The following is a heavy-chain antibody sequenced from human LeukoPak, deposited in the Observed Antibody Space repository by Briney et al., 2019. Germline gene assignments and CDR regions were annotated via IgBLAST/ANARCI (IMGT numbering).Heavy chain of an antibody. CDR2: ISYAGSNK. D-gene: IGHD3-22*01. CDR3: AKGPGKYYYDSSGYSPIDY. J-gene: IGHJ4*02. Sequence: PGGSLRLSCAASGFTFSSYWMSWVRQAPGKGLEWVAVISYAGSNKDYADSVKGRFTISRDNSKNTLYLQMNSLRAEDTAVYYCAKGPGKYYYDSSGYSPIDYWGQGTLVTVSS. V-gene: IGHV3-30*18. CDR1: GFTFSSYW.